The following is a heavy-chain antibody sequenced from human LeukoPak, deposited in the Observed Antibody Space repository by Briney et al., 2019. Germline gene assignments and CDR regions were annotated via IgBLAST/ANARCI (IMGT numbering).Heavy chain of an antibody. CDR1: GGSISSYY. D-gene: IGHD3-22*01. Sequence: SETLSLTCTVSGGSISSYYWSWIRQPPGKGLEWIGYIYYSGSTNYNPSLKSRVTISVDTSKNQFSLKLSSVTAAGTAVYCCARDLAWYYYDSSGYYHGAFDIWGQGTMVTVSS. CDR3: ARDLAWYYYDSSGYYHGAFDI. J-gene: IGHJ3*02. V-gene: IGHV4-59*12. CDR2: IYYSGST.